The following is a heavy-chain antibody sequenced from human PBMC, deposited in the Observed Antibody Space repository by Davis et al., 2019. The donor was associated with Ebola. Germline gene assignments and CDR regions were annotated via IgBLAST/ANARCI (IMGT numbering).Heavy chain of an antibody. V-gene: IGHV3-48*02. CDR2: ISSSSSTI. J-gene: IGHJ4*02. CDR3: ARPKAAHSSGWYFYYFDY. D-gene: IGHD6-19*01. Sequence: GGSLRLSCAASGFTFSSYSMNWVRQAPGKGLEWVSYISSSSSTIYYADSVKGRFTISRDNAKNSLYLQMNSLRDEDTAVYYCARPKAAHSSGWYFYYFDYWGQGTLVTVSS. CDR1: GFTFSSYS.